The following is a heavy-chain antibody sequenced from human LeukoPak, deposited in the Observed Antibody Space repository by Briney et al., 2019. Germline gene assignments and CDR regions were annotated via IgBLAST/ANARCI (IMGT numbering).Heavy chain of an antibody. D-gene: IGHD3-22*01. CDR3: ARIRDYYDSSGYYPSYYFDY. J-gene: IGHJ4*02. CDR1: GGSISNYY. V-gene: IGHV4-59*01. CDR2: IYYSGST. Sequence: SETLSLTCTVSGGSISNYYWSWIRQPPGKGLEWIGYIYYSGSTNYNPSLKSRVTISVDTSKNQFSLKLSSVTAADTAVYYCARIRDYYDSSGYYPSYYFDYWGQGTLVTVSS.